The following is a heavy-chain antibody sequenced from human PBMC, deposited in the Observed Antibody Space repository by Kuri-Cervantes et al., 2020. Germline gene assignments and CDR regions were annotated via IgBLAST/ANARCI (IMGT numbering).Heavy chain of an antibody. J-gene: IGHJ3*02. V-gene: IGHV4-59*01. CDR2: IYYSGYT. CDR1: GGSINNYF. Sequence: ESLKISCSVSGGSINNYFWNWIRQPPGKGLEWIGYIYYSGYTNYNPSLKSRVTISVDTSKNQFSLKLSSVTAADTAVYYCARGPPDAFDIWGQGTMVTVSS. CDR3: ARGPPDAFDI.